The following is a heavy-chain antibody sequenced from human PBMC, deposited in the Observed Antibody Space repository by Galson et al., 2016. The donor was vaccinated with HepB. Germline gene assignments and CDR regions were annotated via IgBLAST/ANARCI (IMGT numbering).Heavy chain of an antibody. CDR1: GFTFSDYA. Sequence: SLRLSCAASGFTFSDYAMHWVRQAAGRGLEWVSLIGIAGDTYYPGSVKGRFTISRENAKNSLYLQMDSLRAGDTAIYYCATFSHYGSGLDKWGQGTMVTVSS. D-gene: IGHD3-10*01. V-gene: IGHV3-13*01. CDR3: ATFSHYGSGLDK. J-gene: IGHJ3*02. CDR2: IGIAGDT.